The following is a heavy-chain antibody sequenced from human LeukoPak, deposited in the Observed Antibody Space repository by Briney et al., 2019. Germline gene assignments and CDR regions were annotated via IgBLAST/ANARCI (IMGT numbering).Heavy chain of an antibody. Sequence: ASVKVSCKASGYSFTSYDINWVRQATGQGLEWMGWMNPNSGNTGYAQKFQGRVTMTRNTSITTAYMELSSLRSEDAAVYYCARARAAMVRGGPLTDWGQGTLVTVSS. J-gene: IGHJ4*02. CDR1: GYSFTSYD. V-gene: IGHV1-8*01. CDR3: ARARAAMVRGGPLTD. D-gene: IGHD3-10*01. CDR2: MNPNSGNT.